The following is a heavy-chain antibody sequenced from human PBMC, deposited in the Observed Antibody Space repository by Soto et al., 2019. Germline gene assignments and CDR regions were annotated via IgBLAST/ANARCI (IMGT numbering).Heavy chain of an antibody. CDR3: ARQRWFDP. J-gene: IGHJ5*02. CDR2: IYTGGGI. V-gene: IGHV3-53*01. CDR1: VVTVSSNY. Sequence: GGSPRLSCSTPVVTVSSNYMSWVRQAPGKGLEWVSVIYTGGGIYYADSVKGRFTISRDNSKNALYLQMNSLRPEDTAMYYCARQRWFDPWGQGTLVTVSS.